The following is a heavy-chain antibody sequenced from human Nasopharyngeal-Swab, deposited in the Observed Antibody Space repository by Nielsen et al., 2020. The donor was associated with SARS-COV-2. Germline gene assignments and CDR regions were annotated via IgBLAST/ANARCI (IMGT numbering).Heavy chain of an antibody. Sequence: GGSLRLSCATSGFTFSPYTTTWVRQAPGKGLQWISYITSGNSVQCADSVRGRFTISRDNAKNSLYLQMNSLTAEDTAVYYCARERGGGYGDYWGQGTLVTVSS. CDR2: ITSGNSV. V-gene: IGHV3-48*04. J-gene: IGHJ4*02. CDR1: GFTFSPYT. CDR3: ARERGGGYGDY. D-gene: IGHD5-12*01.